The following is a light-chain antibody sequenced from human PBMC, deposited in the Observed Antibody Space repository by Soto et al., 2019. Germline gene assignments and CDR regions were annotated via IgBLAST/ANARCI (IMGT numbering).Light chain of an antibody. CDR2: DVT. CDR3: SSYTSSSTL. V-gene: IGLV2-14*01. CDR1: SSDVGGYNY. Sequence: QSALTQPASVSGSPGQSITISCTGTSSDVGGYNYVSWYQQHPGKAPKLLIYDVTDRPSGVSNRFSGSKSGNTASLTISGLQADYEADYYCSSYTSSSTLFGGGTKLTVL. J-gene: IGLJ2*01.